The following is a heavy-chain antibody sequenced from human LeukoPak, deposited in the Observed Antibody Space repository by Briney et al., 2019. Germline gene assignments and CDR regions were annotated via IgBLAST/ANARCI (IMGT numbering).Heavy chain of an antibody. Sequence: SSETLSLTCAVYGGSFSGYYWSWIRQPPGKGLEWIGEINHSGSTNYNPSLKSRVTISVDTSKNQFSLKLSSVTAADTAVYYCARGLTVRIAAAGISNWFDPWGQGTLVTVSS. CDR2: INHSGST. CDR3: ARGLTVRIAAAGISNWFDP. CDR1: GGSFSGYY. V-gene: IGHV4-34*01. J-gene: IGHJ5*02. D-gene: IGHD6-13*01.